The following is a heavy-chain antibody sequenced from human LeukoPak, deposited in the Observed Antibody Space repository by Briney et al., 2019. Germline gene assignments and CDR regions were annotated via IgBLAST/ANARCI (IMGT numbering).Heavy chain of an antibody. V-gene: IGHV3-7*01. Sequence: GGSLRLSCAASGFTFSSYWMSWVRQAPGKGLEWVANIKQDGSEKYYVDSVKGRFTISRDNAKNSLYLQMNSLRAEDTAVYYCASRYCSSGRCYGDYWGQGTLVTVSS. CDR3: ASRYCSSGRCYGDY. J-gene: IGHJ4*02. CDR2: IKQDGSEK. CDR1: GFTFSSYW. D-gene: IGHD2-15*01.